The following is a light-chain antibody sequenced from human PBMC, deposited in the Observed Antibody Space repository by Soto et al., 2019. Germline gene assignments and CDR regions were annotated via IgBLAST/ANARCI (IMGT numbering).Light chain of an antibody. CDR2: SAS. Sequence: EIVLTQSPGTLSLSPGERAALSCRASQSVSSDYLAWYRQKPGQAPRLLIYSASTRATGIPNRCSGSGSGTDFTLTINRLEPEDFAVYYCQQYGSSPWTFGQGTKVEVK. J-gene: IGKJ1*01. CDR1: QSVSSDY. V-gene: IGKV3-20*01. CDR3: QQYGSSPWT.